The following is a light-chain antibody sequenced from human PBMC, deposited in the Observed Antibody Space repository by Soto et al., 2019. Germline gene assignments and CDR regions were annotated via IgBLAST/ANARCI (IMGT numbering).Light chain of an antibody. CDR3: QQYGSSIT. CDR1: QSVSSSY. J-gene: IGKJ5*01. CDR2: GAS. Sequence: EIVLTQSPGTLSLSPGERATLSCRASQSVSSSYLAWYQQKPGQAPRLLIYGASSRATGTPDRFSGSGSGTDFTLTISRLEPEDFAVYYCQQYGSSITFGQGTRLEI. V-gene: IGKV3-20*01.